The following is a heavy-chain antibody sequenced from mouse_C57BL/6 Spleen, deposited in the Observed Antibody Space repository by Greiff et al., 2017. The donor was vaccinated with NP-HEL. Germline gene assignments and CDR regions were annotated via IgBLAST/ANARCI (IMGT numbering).Heavy chain of an antibody. CDR3: ARWITTVVARRGYFDY. Sequence: QVQLQQSGAELARPGASVKLSCKASGYTFTSYGISWVKQRTGQGLEWIGEIYPRSGNTYYSENFKGKATLTADKSSSTAYMELRSLTSEDSAVYFCARWITTVVARRGYFDYRGQGTTLTVSS. D-gene: IGHD1-1*01. V-gene: IGHV1-81*01. CDR2: IYPRSGNT. J-gene: IGHJ2*01. CDR1: GYTFTSYG.